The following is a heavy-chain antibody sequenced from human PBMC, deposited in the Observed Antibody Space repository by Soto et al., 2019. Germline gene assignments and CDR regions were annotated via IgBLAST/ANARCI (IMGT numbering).Heavy chain of an antibody. D-gene: IGHD3-16*02. V-gene: IGHV4-61*01. J-gene: IGHJ4*02. CDR2: VYYTGNT. CDR3: ARHPYDYVWWSYRYTKYIDY. Sequence: SETLSLTCTVSGGSVSSGSYYWSWIRQPPGKGLEWIGYVYYTGNTNHSPSLKSRVTISVDTSKNQFSLKLSSVTAADTAVYYCARHPYDYVWWSYRYTKYIDYFAQEALLTVSS. CDR1: GGSVSSGSYY.